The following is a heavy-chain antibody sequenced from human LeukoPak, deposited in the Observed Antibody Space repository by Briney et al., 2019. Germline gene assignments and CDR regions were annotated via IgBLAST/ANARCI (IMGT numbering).Heavy chain of an antibody. Sequence: SETLSLTCTVSGGSLSGYYWSWIRQPPGKGLEWIGYIYYRGTTNYNPSLKSRVTISVDTSKNQFSLKLSSVTAADTAVYYCARCDSSSWFDPWGQGTLVTVSS. J-gene: IGHJ5*02. CDR3: ARCDSSSWFDP. CDR2: IYYRGTT. CDR1: GGSLSGYY. D-gene: IGHD6-13*01. V-gene: IGHV4-59*01.